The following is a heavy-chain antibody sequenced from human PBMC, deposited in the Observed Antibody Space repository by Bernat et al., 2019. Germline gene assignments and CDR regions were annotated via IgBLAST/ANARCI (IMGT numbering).Heavy chain of an antibody. CDR3: ARGYCTCASCSFLY. Sequence: QVQLQESGPGLVKPSETLSLICNVSGGSISSYYWSWIRQPPGKGLEWIGYIYNRGSTDYNPSLKSRVTISVDTSRNQFSLKLNSVIAADTAVYYCARGYCTCASCSFLYWGQGTLVIVSS. CDR2: IYNRGST. J-gene: IGHJ4*02. D-gene: IGHD2-2*01. CDR1: GGSISSYY. V-gene: IGHV4-59*01.